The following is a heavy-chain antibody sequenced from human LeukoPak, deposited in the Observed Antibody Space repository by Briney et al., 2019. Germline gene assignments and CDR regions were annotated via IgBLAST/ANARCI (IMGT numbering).Heavy chain of an antibody. CDR2: ISADGGST. CDR1: GFTFDDYA. J-gene: IGHJ4*02. CDR3: AKESGKFDY. V-gene: IGHV3-43*02. Sequence: GGSLRLSCAASGFTFDDYAMHWVRQAPGKGLEWVSLISADGGSTFYADSVRGRFSISRDNSKNSLYLQMNSLRTEDTAMYYCAKESGKFDYWGQGTLVAVSS.